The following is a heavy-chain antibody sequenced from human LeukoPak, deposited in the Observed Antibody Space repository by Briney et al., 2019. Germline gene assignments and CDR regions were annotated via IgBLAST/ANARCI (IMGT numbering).Heavy chain of an antibody. CDR2: IWYDGSNK. V-gene: IGHV3-33*01. CDR3: ARDPGHSGWYGDY. J-gene: IGHJ4*02. D-gene: IGHD6-19*01. Sequence: GGSLRLSCAASGFTFSSYGMHWVRQAPGKGLEWVSIIWYDGSNKYYADYVKGRFIISKDNSKNTLYLQMNSLRAEGTAVYYCARDPGHSGWYGDYWGQGTLVTVSS. CDR1: GFTFSSYG.